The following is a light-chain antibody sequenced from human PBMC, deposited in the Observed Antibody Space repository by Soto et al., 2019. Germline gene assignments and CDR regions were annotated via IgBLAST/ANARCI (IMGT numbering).Light chain of an antibody. CDR1: SSDIGAYDY. CDR2: EVS. V-gene: IGLV2-14*01. J-gene: IGLJ1*01. CDR3: ISYTGSSTSYV. Sequence: QSVLTQPASLSGSPGQSITISCTGTSSDIGAYDYVSWFQQHPGKAPKLMIYEVSNRPSGVSSRFSGSKSGNTASLTISGLQAEDEADYYCISYTGSSTSYVFGSGTKVTVL.